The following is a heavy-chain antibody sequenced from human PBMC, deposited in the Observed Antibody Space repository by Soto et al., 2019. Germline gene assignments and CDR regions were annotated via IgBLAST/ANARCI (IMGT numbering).Heavy chain of an antibody. J-gene: IGHJ4*02. V-gene: IGHV3-73*01. CDR2: IRGKRGNDGT. D-gene: IGHD3-22*01. CDR3: AKDTYYYDKSGYYVFDS. CDR1: GFAFSDSA. Sequence: ASGFAFSDSAIHWVRQASGKGLEWIGRIRGKRGNDGTAYADSVKDRFTISRDNSMNTVYLQMNSLRAEDTAVYFCAKDTYYYDKSGYYVFDSWGQGTLVTVSS.